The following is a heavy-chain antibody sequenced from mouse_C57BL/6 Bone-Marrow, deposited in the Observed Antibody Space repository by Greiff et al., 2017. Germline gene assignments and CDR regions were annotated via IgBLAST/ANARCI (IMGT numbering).Heavy chain of an antibody. CDR3: ARWGYDGYYDYAMDY. CDR2: IYPRSGNT. J-gene: IGHJ4*01. V-gene: IGHV1-81*01. Sequence: QVQLQQSGAELARPGASVKLSCKASGYTFTSYGISWVKQRTGQGLEWIGEIYPRSGNTYYNEKFKSKATLTADKSSSTAYMELRSLTSEDSAVYYGARWGYDGYYDYAMDYWGQGTSVTVSS. CDR1: GYTFTSYG. D-gene: IGHD2-3*01.